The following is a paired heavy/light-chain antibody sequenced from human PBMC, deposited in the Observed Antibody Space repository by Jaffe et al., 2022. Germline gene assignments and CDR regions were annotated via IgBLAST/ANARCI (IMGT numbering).Light chain of an antibody. CDR1: QSVLYSYNKKNY. CDR2: WAS. Sequence: DIVMTQSPDSLAVSLGERATINCKSSQSVLYSYNKKNYLAWYQQKPGQPPKLLIYWASTRESGVPDRFSGSGSGTDFTLTISSLQAEDVAVYYCQQYYSSPMYTFGQGTKLEIK. V-gene: IGKV4-1*01. CDR3: QQYYSSPMYT. J-gene: IGKJ2*01.
Heavy chain of an antibody. D-gene: IGHD3-10*01. CDR2: ISGNSSTI. Sequence: EVQLVESGGGLVQPGGSLRLSCAASGFTFSIYSMNWVRQAPGKGLEWVSYISGNSSTIYYADSVKGRFTISRDNAKNSLYLQMNTLRAEDTAVYYCARDGYYGSGLLRPHHFDSCGQGTLVTVSS. CDR1: GFTFSIYS. CDR3: ARDGYYGSGLLRPHHFDS. J-gene: IGHJ4*02. V-gene: IGHV3-48*04.